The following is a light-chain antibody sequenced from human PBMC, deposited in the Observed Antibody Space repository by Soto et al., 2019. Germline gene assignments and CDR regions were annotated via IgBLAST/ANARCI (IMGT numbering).Light chain of an antibody. CDR3: ASWDDRLGAVI. V-gene: IGLV1-47*02. CDR1: SANIGGTNY. Sequence: QSVLTQPPSASGTPGQRGFISCSGSSANIGGTNYAYWYQQLPGAAPKLLMHSNNLRPSGVPERISGSKSGTSASLAISGLRSEAEAGYYCASWDDRLGAVIFGGGTKLTVL. J-gene: IGLJ2*01. CDR2: SNN.